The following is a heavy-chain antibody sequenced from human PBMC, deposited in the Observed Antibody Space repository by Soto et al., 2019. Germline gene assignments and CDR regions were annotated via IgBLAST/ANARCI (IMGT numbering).Heavy chain of an antibody. CDR2: IYKSTTT. CDR1: GDSISTVDYF. Sequence: LSLTCSVSGDSISTVDYFWAWIRQPPGQALEYIGYIYKSTTTYYNPSFESRVTISLDTSKSQFSLTVTSLTAADTAVYFWARGRYCLTGRCFPNWFDSWGQGTLVTVYS. V-gene: IGHV4-30-4*01. D-gene: IGHD2-15*01. CDR3: ARGRYCLTGRCFPNWFDS. J-gene: IGHJ5*01.